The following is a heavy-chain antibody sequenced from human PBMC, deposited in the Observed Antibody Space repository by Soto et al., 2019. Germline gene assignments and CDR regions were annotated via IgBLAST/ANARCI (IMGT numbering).Heavy chain of an antibody. V-gene: IGHV4-31*03. J-gene: IGHJ5*02. CDR1: GDSINSDSVY. CDR2: ITYNGRT. Sequence: QVHLQESGPGLVKPSQTLSLTCSVNGDSINSDSVYWSWIRQSPGKGLEYIGYITYNGRTFYNPSLKSRVTMSVDTPKNQFSLEVRPVTAADTAVYYCARERQVGPSSGRFDPWGQGTLVTVST. CDR3: ARERQVGPSSGRFDP.